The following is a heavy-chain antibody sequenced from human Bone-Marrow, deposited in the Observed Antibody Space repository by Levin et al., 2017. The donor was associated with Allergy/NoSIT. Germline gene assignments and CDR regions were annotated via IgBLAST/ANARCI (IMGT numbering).Heavy chain of an antibody. J-gene: IGHJ6*02. V-gene: IGHV4-59*01. D-gene: IGHD3-3*01. CDR3: ARLRSGYYYYYGMDV. Sequence: RSQTLSLTCTVSDGSLSSYSWTWIRQPPGKRPEWIGFIYNSGNINYNPSLRSRVTISGDTSKNQFSLNLTSVTAADAAVYYCARLRSGYYYYYGMDVWGQGTTVTVSS. CDR1: DGSLSSYS. CDR2: IYNSGNI.